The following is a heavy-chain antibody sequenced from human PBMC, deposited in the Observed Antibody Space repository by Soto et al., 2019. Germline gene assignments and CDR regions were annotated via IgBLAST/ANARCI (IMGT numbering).Heavy chain of an antibody. V-gene: IGHV1-18*01. Sequence: QVQLVQSGVEVEKPGASVKVSCKASGYTFTSYGVSWVRQAPGQGLEGMGWISAYNGNTNYAQKFQGRITMTTDTSTSTVDMELRSLRSDDTAVYYCARDVPTVTTGGPDYWGEGTLVTVSS. CDR2: ISAYNGNT. J-gene: IGHJ4*02. CDR1: GYTFTSYG. CDR3: ARDVPTVTTGGPDY. D-gene: IGHD4-17*01.